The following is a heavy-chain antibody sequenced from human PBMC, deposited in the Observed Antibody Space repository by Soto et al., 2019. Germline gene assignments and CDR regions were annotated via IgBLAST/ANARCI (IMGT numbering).Heavy chain of an antibody. CDR2: INAGNGNT. Sequence: ASVKVSCKASGYTFTNYGVHWVRLAPGQRLEWMAWINAGNGNTQYSQEFQGRVTITRDTSATTAYLDLSSLRSEDTAVYYCARSGYSSGWYHWYFDLWGRGTLVTVSS. D-gene: IGHD6-19*01. V-gene: IGHV1-3*01. CDR3: ARSGYSSGWYHWYFDL. CDR1: GYTFTNYG. J-gene: IGHJ2*01.